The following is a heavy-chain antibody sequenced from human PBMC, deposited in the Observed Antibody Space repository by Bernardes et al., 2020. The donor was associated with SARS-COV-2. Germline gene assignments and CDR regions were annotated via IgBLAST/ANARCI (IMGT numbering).Heavy chain of an antibody. Sequence: ASVKVSCKASGYTFTGYYIHWVRQAPGQGLEWMGWIHSNSGDTYYSERFQGRVTLTRDTSISVAYMELSRLRSDDTAVYYCARDREWLFYYFDYWGQGSLVTVSS. J-gene: IGHJ4*02. CDR2: IHSNSGDT. V-gene: IGHV1-2*02. CDR1: GYTFTGYY. D-gene: IGHD6-19*01. CDR3: ARDREWLFYYFDY.